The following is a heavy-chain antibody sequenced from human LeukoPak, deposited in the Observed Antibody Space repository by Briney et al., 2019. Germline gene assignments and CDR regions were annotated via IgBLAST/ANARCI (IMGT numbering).Heavy chain of an antibody. V-gene: IGHV4-39*07. CDR1: GGSISSSSYY. J-gene: IGHJ4*02. CDR3: ARDFTHSYGSR. D-gene: IGHD5-18*01. CDR2: IYYSGST. Sequence: PSETLSLTCTVSGGSISSSSYYWGWIRQPPGKGLEWIGSIYYSGSTYYNPSLKSRVTISVDTSKNQFSLKLSSVTAADTAVYYCARDFTHSYGSRWGQGTLVTVSS.